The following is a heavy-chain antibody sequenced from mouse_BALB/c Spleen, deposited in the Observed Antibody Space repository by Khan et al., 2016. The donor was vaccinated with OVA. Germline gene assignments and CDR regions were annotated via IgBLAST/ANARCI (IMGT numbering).Heavy chain of an antibody. D-gene: IGHD4-1*01. V-gene: IGHV1S137*01. J-gene: IGHJ3*01. CDR3: ARLTPY. CDR1: GYTFTDYA. CDR2: INPYNGYA. Sequence: QMQLEESGPEVVRPGVSVKISCKGSGYTFTDYAVHWVKQSHAKSLEWIGVINPYNGYANYNQKFKGKATMHIDKSSSTAYMKLARLTSEDTAIYFCARLTPYWGQGTLVTVSA.